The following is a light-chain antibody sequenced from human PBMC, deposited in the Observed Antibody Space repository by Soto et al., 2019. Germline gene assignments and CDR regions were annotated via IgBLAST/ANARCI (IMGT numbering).Light chain of an antibody. CDR1: SGHSSYA. CDR2: LNSDGSH. V-gene: IGLV4-69*01. J-gene: IGLJ3*02. Sequence: QLVLTQSPSASASLGASVKLTCTLSSGHSSYAIAWHQQQPEKGPRYLMKLNSDGSHSKGDGIPDRFSGSSSGGERYLTISSLQSEDEADYYCQTWGTGVFGGGTKLTVL. CDR3: QTWGTGV.